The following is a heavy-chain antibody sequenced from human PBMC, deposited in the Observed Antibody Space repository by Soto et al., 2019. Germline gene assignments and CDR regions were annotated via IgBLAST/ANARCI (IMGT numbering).Heavy chain of an antibody. D-gene: IGHD3-16*01. CDR1: GFTVNTNY. Sequence: LRRSCLVSGFTVNTNYMYWVRQAPGRGLEWVSAMYSGGDIHYADSVKGRFTISRDTSENTLYLRMDKLRVEDTAVYFCVSRIPSWVFDYWGQGTRVTVSS. V-gene: IGHV3-53*01. J-gene: IGHJ4*02. CDR2: MYSGGDI. CDR3: VSRIPSWVFDY.